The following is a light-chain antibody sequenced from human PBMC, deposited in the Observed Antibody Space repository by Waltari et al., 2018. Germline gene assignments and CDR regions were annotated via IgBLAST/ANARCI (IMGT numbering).Light chain of an antibody. CDR2: SNN. CDR3: AAWDDSLNGRGV. CDR1: YSNIGSNT. J-gene: IGLJ2*01. Sequence: QSVLTQPPSASGTPGQRVTIPCSGGYSNIGSNTVHWYQQLPGTAPKLLIDSNNQRPSGVPGRFSGSKSGTSASLASSGLQAEDEADYYCAAWDDSLNGRGVFGGGTKLTVL. V-gene: IGLV1-44*01.